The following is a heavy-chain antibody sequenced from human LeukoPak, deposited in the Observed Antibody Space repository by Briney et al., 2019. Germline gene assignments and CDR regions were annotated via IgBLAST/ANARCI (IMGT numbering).Heavy chain of an antibody. V-gene: IGHV3-21*01. CDR3: ARSEVTTEAEYFQH. CDR1: GFTFSSYS. CDR2: ISSSSSYI. D-gene: IGHD4-17*01. Sequence: PGGSLRLSCAASGFTFSSYSMNWVRQAPGEGLEWVSSISSSSSYIYYADSVKGRFTISRDNAKNSLYLQMNSLRAEDTAVYYCARSEVTTEAEYFQHWGQGTLVTVSS. J-gene: IGHJ1*01.